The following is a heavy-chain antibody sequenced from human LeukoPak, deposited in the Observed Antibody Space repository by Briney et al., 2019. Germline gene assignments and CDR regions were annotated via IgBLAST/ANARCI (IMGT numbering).Heavy chain of an antibody. CDR3: ASTRRGYDSFFDY. D-gene: IGHD5-12*01. V-gene: IGHV4-59*01. CDR1: GGSIGSYS. Sequence: SETLSLTCTVSGGSIGSYSWSWVRQPPGKGLEWIGYIYYSGSTNYNPSLKSRVTISVDTSKNQFSLKLSSVTAADTAVYYCASTRRGYDSFFDYWGQGTLVTVSS. J-gene: IGHJ4*02. CDR2: IYYSGST.